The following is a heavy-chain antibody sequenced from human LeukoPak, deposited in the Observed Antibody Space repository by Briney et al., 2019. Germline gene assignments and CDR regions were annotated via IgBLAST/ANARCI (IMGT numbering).Heavy chain of an antibody. D-gene: IGHD2-2*01. Sequence: ASVKVSCKASGYTFTSYGISWVRQAPGQGLEWMGWINPNSGGTNYAQKFQGRVTMTRDTSISTAYMELSRLRSDDTAVYYCARGRVPAANDAFDIWGQGTMVTVSS. CDR1: GYTFTSYG. J-gene: IGHJ3*02. V-gene: IGHV1-2*02. CDR2: INPNSGGT. CDR3: ARGRVPAANDAFDI.